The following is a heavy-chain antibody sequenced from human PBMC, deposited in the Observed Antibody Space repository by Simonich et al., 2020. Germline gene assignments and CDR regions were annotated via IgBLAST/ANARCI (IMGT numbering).Heavy chain of an antibody. D-gene: IGHD6-6*01. CDR3: ARDRAALYYYYYYMDV. Sequence: QVQLVQSGAEVKKPGDSVKVSCKASGYTFTGYYMHWVRQAPGQGLEWMGRINPNRRDTNYAQKFQGRVTMTRDTSISTAYMELSRLRSDDTAVYYCARDRAALYYYYYYMDVWGKGTTVTVSS. CDR2: INPNRRDT. J-gene: IGHJ6*03. CDR1: GYTFTGYY. V-gene: IGHV1-2*06.